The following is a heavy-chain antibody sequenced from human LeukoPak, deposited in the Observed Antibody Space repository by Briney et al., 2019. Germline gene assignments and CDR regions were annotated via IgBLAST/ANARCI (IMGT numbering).Heavy chain of an antibody. J-gene: IGHJ4*02. CDR3: GGWDSSGYPFDY. CDR1: GGTFSSYA. D-gene: IGHD3-22*01. CDR2: IIPILGIA. V-gene: IGHV1-69*04. Sequence: ASVKVSCKASGGTFSSYAISWVRQAPGQGLEWMGRIIPILGIANYAQEFQGRVTITADKSTSTAYMELSSLRSEDTAVYYCGGWDSSGYPFDYWGQGTLVTVSS.